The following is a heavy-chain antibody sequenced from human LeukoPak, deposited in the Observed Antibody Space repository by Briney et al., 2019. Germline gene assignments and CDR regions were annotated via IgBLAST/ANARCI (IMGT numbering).Heavy chain of an antibody. J-gene: IGHJ4*02. CDR2: INSDGSST. CDR3: AREGFYGSSGYYLD. CDR1: GFTFSSYW. Sequence: PGGPLRLSCAASGFTFSSYWMHWVRHAPGKGLVWVTRINSDGSSTIYADSVKGRFTISRDNAKNTLYLQMNSLRAEDTAVYYCAREGFYGSSGYYLDWGQGTLVTVSS. V-gene: IGHV3-74*01. D-gene: IGHD3-22*01.